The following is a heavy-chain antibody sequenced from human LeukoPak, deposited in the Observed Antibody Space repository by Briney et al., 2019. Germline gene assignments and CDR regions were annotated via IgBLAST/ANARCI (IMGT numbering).Heavy chain of an antibody. CDR2: IYYSGST. Sequence: SQTLSLTCTVSGGSISSGGYYWSWIRQHPGKGLEWIGYIYYSGSTYYNPFLKSRVTISVDTSKNQFSLKLSSVTAADTAVCYCASQNYGDYLDYWGQGTLVTVSS. J-gene: IGHJ4*02. CDR1: GGSISSGGYY. D-gene: IGHD4-17*01. V-gene: IGHV4-31*03. CDR3: ASQNYGDYLDY.